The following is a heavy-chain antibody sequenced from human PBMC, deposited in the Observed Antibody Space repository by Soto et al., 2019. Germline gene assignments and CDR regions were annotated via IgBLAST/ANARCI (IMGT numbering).Heavy chain of an antibody. J-gene: IGHJ4*02. V-gene: IGHV4-39*01. CDR1: GNSISSSSYY. CDR2: IYYSGNT. D-gene: IGHD2-2*01. CDR3: ASHCSRASCYLPAFDY. Sequence: SETLSLTCTVSGNSISSSSYYWGWIRQPPGKGLERIGRIYYSGNTFYNQSLKSRVTISVVTSMNQFPLKLNSVTAADTALYYCASHCSRASCYLPAFDYWGQGTLVTVSS.